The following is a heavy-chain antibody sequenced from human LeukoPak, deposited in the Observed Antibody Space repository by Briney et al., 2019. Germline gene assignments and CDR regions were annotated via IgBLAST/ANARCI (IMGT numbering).Heavy chain of an antibody. V-gene: IGHV1-46*04. D-gene: IGHD3-10*01. CDR3: ARDPRVLLWFGESLFLDY. Sequence: ASVKVSCKASGYTFTSYYMQWVRQAPGQGLEWMGTISPTGGSTNYAQKLQGRVTMTRDKSTSTVYMELNSLRSEDTAVYYCARDPRVLLWFGESLFLDYWGQGTLVTVSS. CDR1: GYTFTSYY. J-gene: IGHJ4*02. CDR2: ISPTGGST.